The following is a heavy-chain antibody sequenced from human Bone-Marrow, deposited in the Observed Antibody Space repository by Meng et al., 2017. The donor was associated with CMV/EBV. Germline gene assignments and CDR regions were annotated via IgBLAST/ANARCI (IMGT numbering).Heavy chain of an antibody. CDR2: ISWNSGSI. Sequence: SLKISCAASGFTFDDYAMRWVRQAPGKGLEWVSGISWNSGSIGYADSVKGQFTISRDNAKNTLYLQMNSLRAEDTALYYCAKSTGTTYYYGMDVWGQGTTVTVSS. CDR1: GFTFDDYA. D-gene: IGHD1-7*01. J-gene: IGHJ6*02. CDR3: AKSTGTTYYYGMDV. V-gene: IGHV3-9*01.